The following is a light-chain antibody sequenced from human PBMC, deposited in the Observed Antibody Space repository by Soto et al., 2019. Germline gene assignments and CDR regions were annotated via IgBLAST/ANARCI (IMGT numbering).Light chain of an antibody. CDR3: QQSYSTHWT. Sequence: DIQMTQSPSSLSASVGDRVTITCRASQSISSYLNWYQQKPGKAPKLLIYGASSLQSGVPSRFSGSGSGTDFTLTISSLQPEDFATYYCQQSYSTHWTFGQGTKVEIK. CDR2: GAS. V-gene: IGKV1-39*01. J-gene: IGKJ1*01. CDR1: QSISSY.